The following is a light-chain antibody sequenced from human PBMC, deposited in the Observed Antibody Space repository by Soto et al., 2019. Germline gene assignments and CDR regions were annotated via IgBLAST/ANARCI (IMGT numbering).Light chain of an antibody. CDR1: QIVTTN. J-gene: IGKJ1*01. V-gene: IGKV3-15*01. Sequence: EIVMTQSPVTLSVSPGERATLSCRASQIVTTNLAWYQQKPGQAPRLLVYGASTRATGIPARFSGSGSGTEFTLTISSLQSEDFAVYYCQQYNNWPPPWTFGQGTKVEIK. CDR3: QQYNNWPPPWT. CDR2: GAS.